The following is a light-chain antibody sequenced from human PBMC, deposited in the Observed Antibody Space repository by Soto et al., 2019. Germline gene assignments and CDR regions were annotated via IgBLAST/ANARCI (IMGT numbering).Light chain of an antibody. V-gene: IGLV2-14*01. Sequence: HFALTQPASVSGSPGQSITISCTGTSNDVGTYNYVAWYQHHPGKAPKLIIDEVSNRPSGVSNRFSGSKSGSTAALNISGIQAEYEADYHCTSYTRDTDLVFGTGTKVTGL. J-gene: IGLJ1*01. CDR2: EVS. CDR1: SNDVGTYNY. CDR3: TSYTRDTDLV.